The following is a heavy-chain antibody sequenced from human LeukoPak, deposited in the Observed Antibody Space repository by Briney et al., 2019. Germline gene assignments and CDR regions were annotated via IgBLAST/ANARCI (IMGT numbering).Heavy chain of an antibody. Sequence: PSETLSLTCAVYGGSFSGYYWSWIRQPPGKGLEWIGEINHSGSTNYNPSLKSRVTISVDTSKNQFSLKLSSVTAADTAVYYCASYSSGWNIFDYWGQGTLVTVSS. V-gene: IGHV4-34*01. CDR1: GGSFSGYY. J-gene: IGHJ4*02. CDR3: ASYSSGWNIFDY. D-gene: IGHD6-19*01. CDR2: INHSGST.